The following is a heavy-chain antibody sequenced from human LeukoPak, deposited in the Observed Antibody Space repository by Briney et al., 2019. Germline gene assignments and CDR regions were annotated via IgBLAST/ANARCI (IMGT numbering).Heavy chain of an antibody. J-gene: IGHJ4*02. CDR3: AGDYPGDSFLREEYFDY. Sequence: GGSLRLSCAASGFTFSNFAMSWVRQAPGKGLEWVSTIGESGDVTDNDDSGKGGFTISRDNSKNTLYIQMNKLRAEDTAVYYCAGDYPGDSFLREEYFDYWGQGTLVTVS. V-gene: IGHV3-23*01. CDR2: IGESGDVT. D-gene: IGHD1-1*01. CDR1: GFTFSNFA.